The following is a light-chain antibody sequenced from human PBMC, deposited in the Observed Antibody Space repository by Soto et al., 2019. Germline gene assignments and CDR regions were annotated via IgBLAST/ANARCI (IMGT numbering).Light chain of an antibody. CDR3: QQYVSSRLT. J-gene: IGKJ4*01. CDR1: QSVSSSH. Sequence: EIVLTQSPGTLSLSPGERATLSCRASQSVSSSHLAWYQQKPGQAPRLLIYGASSRATGIPDRFSGSGSGTHFTLTINSLEPEDFAVYYCQQYVSSRLTFGGGTKVEIK. V-gene: IGKV3-20*01. CDR2: GAS.